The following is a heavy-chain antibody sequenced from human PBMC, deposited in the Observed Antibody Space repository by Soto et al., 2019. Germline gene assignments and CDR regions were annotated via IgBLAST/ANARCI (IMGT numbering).Heavy chain of an antibody. CDR2: SYPGDSDT. D-gene: IGHD3-10*01. Sequence: GESLKISCKGSGYSFTSYWIGWVRQMPGKGLEWMGISYPGDSDTRYSPSFQGQVTISADQSISTAYLQWSSLQASCSAMYYRARRSGGIDVWGQGTTVTVSS. V-gene: IGHV5-51*01. J-gene: IGHJ6*02. CDR1: GYSFTSYW. CDR3: ARRSGGIDV.